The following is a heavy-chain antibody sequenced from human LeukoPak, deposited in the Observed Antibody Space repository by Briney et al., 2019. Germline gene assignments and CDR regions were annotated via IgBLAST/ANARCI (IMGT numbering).Heavy chain of an antibody. CDR3: ARGHTVTTGSYNWFDP. Sequence: SETLSLTCAVYGGSFSGYYWSWIRQPPGKGLEWIGEINHSGSTNYNPSLKSRVTISVDTSENQFSLKLSSVTAADTAVYYCARGHTVTTGSYNWFDPWGQGTLVTVSS. CDR1: GGSFSGYY. D-gene: IGHD4-4*01. J-gene: IGHJ5*02. CDR2: INHSGST. V-gene: IGHV4-34*01.